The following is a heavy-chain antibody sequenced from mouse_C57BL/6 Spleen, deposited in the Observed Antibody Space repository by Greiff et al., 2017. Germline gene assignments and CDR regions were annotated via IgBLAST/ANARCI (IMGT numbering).Heavy chain of an antibody. CDR1: GYTFTSYW. J-gene: IGHJ4*01. CDR2: IDPSDSET. V-gene: IGHV1-52*01. D-gene: IGHD2-1*01. Sequence: QVQLQQPGAELVRPGSSVKLSCKASGYTFTSYWMHWVKQRPIQGLEWIGNIDPSDSETHYNQKFKDKATLTVDKSSSTAYMQLSSLTSEDSAVYYCARRGYYGNFMDYWGQGTSVTVSS. CDR3: ARRGYYGNFMDY.